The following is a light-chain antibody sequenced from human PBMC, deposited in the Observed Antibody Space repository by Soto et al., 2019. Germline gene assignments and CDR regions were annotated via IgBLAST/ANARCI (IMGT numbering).Light chain of an antibody. Sequence: AIQLTQSPSSLSASVGDRVTITCRASQDISSSLAWYQQKAGKAPKLLIYGASILQSGVPSGFSGSGFGTDFTLTISSLRAEDFAIYFCQQTKSCPSTFGGGTRVEI. CDR1: QDISSS. J-gene: IGKJ4*01. CDR3: QQTKSCPST. V-gene: IGKV1-13*02. CDR2: GAS.